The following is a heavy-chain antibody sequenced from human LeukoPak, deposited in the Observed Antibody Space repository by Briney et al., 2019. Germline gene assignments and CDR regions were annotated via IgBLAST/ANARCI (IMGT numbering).Heavy chain of an antibody. CDR1: GFSLPTSGVG. J-gene: IGHJ4*02. Sequence: NKSGPTLVKPTQTLTLTCTFSGFSLPTSGVGVGWIRQPPGKALEWLALIYWDDDKRYSPSLKSRLTITKDTSKNQVVLTMTNMDSVDAATYFCARFKYYFDYWGQGLLVAVSS. CDR3: ARFKYYFDY. D-gene: IGHD6-6*01. V-gene: IGHV2-5*02. CDR2: IYWDDDK.